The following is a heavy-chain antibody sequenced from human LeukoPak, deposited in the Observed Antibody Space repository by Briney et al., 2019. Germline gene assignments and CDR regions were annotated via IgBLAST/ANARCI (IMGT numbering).Heavy chain of an antibody. CDR3: ARHRHSSSSQSNTDY. Sequence: ASVKVSCKASGYTFTSYGISWVRQAPGQGLEWMGWISAYNGNTNYAQKLQGRVTMTTDTSTSTAYMELRSLRSDDTAVYYCARHRHSSSSQSNTDYWGQGTLVTVSS. CDR2: ISAYNGNT. CDR1: GYTFTSYG. V-gene: IGHV1-18*01. D-gene: IGHD6-13*01. J-gene: IGHJ4*02.